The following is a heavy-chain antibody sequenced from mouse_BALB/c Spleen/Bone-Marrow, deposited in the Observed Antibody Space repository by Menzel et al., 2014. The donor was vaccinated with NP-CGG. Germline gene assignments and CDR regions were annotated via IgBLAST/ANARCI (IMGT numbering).Heavy chain of an antibody. J-gene: IGHJ3*01. Sequence: QVQLKESGAELAKPGASVKMSCKASGYTFTSYWIHWVKQRPGQGLEWIGYINPSTGCTEYNQKFKDKATLTADKSSSTAYMQLSSLTSEDSAVYYCAPYSHEGVAYWGQGPLVTVSA. CDR1: GYTFTSYW. V-gene: IGHV1-7*01. CDR2: INPSTGCT. D-gene: IGHD2-12*01. CDR3: APYSHEGVAY.